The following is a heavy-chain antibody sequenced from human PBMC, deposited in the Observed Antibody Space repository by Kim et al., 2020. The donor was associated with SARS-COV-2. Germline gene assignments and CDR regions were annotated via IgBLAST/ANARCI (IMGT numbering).Heavy chain of an antibody. Sequence: GGSLRLSCAASGFTFSSYGMHWVRQGPGKGLEWVAVISNDGSNKYYVDSVKGRFTISRDNSKNTLYLEMNSLRAEDTAVYYCAKVVIWFGDKYYFDYWGQGTLVTVSS. D-gene: IGHD3-10*01. V-gene: IGHV3-30*18. CDR3: AKVVIWFGDKYYFDY. J-gene: IGHJ4*02. CDR1: GFTFSSYG. CDR2: ISNDGSNK.